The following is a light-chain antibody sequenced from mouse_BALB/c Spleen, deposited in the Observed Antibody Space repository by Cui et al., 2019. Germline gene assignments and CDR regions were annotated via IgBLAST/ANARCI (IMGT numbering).Light chain of an antibody. Sequence: DIVMTQSPATLSVTPGDRVSLYCRASQSISDYLHWYQQKSHESPRLLIKYASQSISGIPSRFSGSGSGSDFTLSINSVEPEDVGVYYCQNGHSFPYTFGGGTKLEIK. J-gene: IGKJ2*01. CDR3: QNGHSFPYT. CDR1: QSISDY. CDR2: YAS. V-gene: IGKV5-39*01.